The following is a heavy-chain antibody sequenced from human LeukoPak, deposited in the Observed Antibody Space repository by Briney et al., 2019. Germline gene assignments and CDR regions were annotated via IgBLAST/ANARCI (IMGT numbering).Heavy chain of an antibody. CDR3: AKEGGSCYIDN. Sequence: GGSLRLSCEVSGFTVSTNYMSWVRQAPGKGLEWVSVIYRGGSTYYADSVKGRFTISRDNSKNTLHLQMNSLRDEDTAMYYCAKEGGSCYIDNWGQGTLVTVSS. D-gene: IGHD1-26*01. J-gene: IGHJ4*02. CDR1: GFTVSTNY. CDR2: IYRGGST. V-gene: IGHV3-53*01.